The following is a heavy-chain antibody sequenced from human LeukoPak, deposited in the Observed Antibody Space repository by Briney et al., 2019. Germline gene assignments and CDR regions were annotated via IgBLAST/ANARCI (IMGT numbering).Heavy chain of an antibody. J-gene: IGHJ3*02. CDR1: VFTFSSYG. D-gene: IGHD6-13*01. CDR3: AKGVAADGAFDI. Sequence: GGSLRLPCAASVFTFSSYGMHWVRQAPGEALEWVAVISYDGSNKYYADSVKGRFTISRDNSKNTLYLQMNSLRAEDTAVYYCAKGVAADGAFDIWGQGTMVTVSS. CDR2: ISYDGSNK. V-gene: IGHV3-30*18.